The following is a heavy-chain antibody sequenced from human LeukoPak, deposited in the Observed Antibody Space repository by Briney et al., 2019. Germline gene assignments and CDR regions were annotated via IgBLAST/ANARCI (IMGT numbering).Heavy chain of an antibody. J-gene: IGHJ4*02. CDR3: AKDRTWFGGYDY. CDR2: ISGSGGST. D-gene: IGHD3-10*01. Sequence: GGSLRLSCAAPGFTFSSYAMSWVRQAPGKGLEWVSAISGSGGSTYYADSVKGRFTISRDNSKNTLYLQMNSLRAEDTAVYYCAKDRTWFGGYDYWGQGTLVTVSS. CDR1: GFTFSSYA. V-gene: IGHV3-23*01.